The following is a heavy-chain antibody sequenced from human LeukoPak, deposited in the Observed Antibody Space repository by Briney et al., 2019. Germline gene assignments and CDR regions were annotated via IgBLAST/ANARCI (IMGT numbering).Heavy chain of an antibody. J-gene: IGHJ6*02. Sequence: GGSLRLSCAASGFTFSSYGMHWVRQAPCKGLEWVAAISYDGSNKYYADSVKGRFTISRDNSKNTLYLQMNSLRAEDTAVYYCAKPQFTMVRGNYYYYYGMDVWGQGTTVTVSS. D-gene: IGHD3-10*01. CDR1: GFTFSSYG. CDR2: ISYDGSNK. V-gene: IGHV3-30*18. CDR3: AKPQFTMVRGNYYYYYGMDV.